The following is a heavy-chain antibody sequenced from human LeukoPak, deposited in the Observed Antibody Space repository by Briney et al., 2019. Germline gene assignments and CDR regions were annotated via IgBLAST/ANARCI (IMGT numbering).Heavy chain of an antibody. J-gene: IGHJ6*03. CDR3: ARVWQLVPYYYYYMDV. CDR1: GYTFTGYF. CDR2: INPNSGAT. V-gene: IGHV1-2*02. Sequence: ASVKVSCKASGYTFTGYFMHWVRQAPGQGLEWMGWINPNSGATNYAQKFQGRVTMTRDTSISTAYMDLSRLRSDDTAVYYCARVWQLVPYYYYYMDVWGKGTTVTVSS. D-gene: IGHD6-6*01.